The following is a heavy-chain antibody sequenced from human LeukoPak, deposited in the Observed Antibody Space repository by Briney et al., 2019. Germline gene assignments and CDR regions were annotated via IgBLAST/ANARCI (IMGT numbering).Heavy chain of an antibody. V-gene: IGHV3-33*01. D-gene: IGHD2-2*01. J-gene: IGHJ6*02. CDR3: AGRRVPDYYYYGMDV. Sequence: GGSLRLSCAASGFTFSSYGMHWVRQAPGNGLEWVAVIWYDGSNKYYADSVKGRFTISRDNSKNTLYLQMNSLRAEDTAVYYCAGRRVPDYYYYGMDVWGQGTTVTVSS. CDR1: GFTFSSYG. CDR2: IWYDGSNK.